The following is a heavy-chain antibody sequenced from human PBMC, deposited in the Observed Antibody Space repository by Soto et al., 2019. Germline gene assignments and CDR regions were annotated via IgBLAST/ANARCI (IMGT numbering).Heavy chain of an antibody. Sequence: SLGLSCAASGFPFSNYWMHWLRQAPGEGLVWVAHIDNYGSSTNYADSVKGRFTISRDNAKNMLKPQMDSVRAEDTAVYYCARDCCAAPFDYWGQGTLVTVSS. CDR3: ARDCCAAPFDY. J-gene: IGHJ4*02. CDR1: GFPFSNYW. D-gene: IGHD2-15*01. V-gene: IGHV3-74*01. CDR2: IDNYGSST.